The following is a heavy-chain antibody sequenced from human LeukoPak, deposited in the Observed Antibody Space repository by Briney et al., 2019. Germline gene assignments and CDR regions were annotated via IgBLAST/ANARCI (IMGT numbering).Heavy chain of an antibody. CDR2: ISPDDSDT. CDR3: ARVVVGGYWDFDQ. J-gene: IGHJ4*02. CDR1: GCDFSSYW. D-gene: IGHD1-26*01. V-gene: IGHV5-51*01. Sequence: GESLKISCKGSGCDFSSYWIGWVRQMPGKGLEWMGVISPDDSDTRYSPSFQGQATISADKSISTAYLQWSSLKASDTAMYYCARVVVGGYWDFDQWGQGTLVTVSS.